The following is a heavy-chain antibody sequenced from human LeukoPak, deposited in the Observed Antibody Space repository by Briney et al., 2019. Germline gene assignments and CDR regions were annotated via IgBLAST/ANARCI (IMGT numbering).Heavy chain of an antibody. CDR1: GASVSGSAYY. Sequence: SETLSLTCTVSGASVSGSAYYWGWIRQPPGKGLEWIGNIYYSGSTYYNESLESRVTISIDTSKNQFSLKLDSVTAADTAMYYCAKSGGYGLIDYWGQGTLVTVSS. CDR3: AKSGGYGLIDY. V-gene: IGHV4-39*01. D-gene: IGHD1-26*01. J-gene: IGHJ4*02. CDR2: IYYSGST.